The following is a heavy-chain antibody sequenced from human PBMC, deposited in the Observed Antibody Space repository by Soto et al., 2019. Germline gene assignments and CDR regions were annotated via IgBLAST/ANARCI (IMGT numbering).Heavy chain of an antibody. V-gene: IGHV4-30-4*01. D-gene: IGHD2-15*01. Sequence: PSETLSLTCTVSGGSISSGDYYWSWIRQPPGKGLEWIGYIYYSGSTYYNPSLKSRVTISVDTSKNQFSLKLSSVTAADTAVYYCARGPNVVVAAADTNEPGDWFDPWGQGTLVTVSS. J-gene: IGHJ5*02. CDR1: GGSISSGDYY. CDR3: ARGPNVVVAAADTNEPGDWFDP. CDR2: IYYSGST.